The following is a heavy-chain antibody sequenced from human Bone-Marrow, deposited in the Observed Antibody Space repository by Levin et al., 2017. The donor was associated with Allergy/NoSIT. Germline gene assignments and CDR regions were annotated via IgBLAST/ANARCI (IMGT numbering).Heavy chain of an antibody. Sequence: PGGSLRLSCEASGLAFSTYSMNWVRQTPGKGLEWVSSISDTSTYIYYADAVKGRFTISRDNAKNSLYLQMSNLRAEDTALYYCARSNAPGGSRPFDPWGQGTLVTVSS. V-gene: IGHV3-21*01. D-gene: IGHD1-26*01. CDR2: ISDTSTYI. CDR1: GLAFSTYS. CDR3: ARSNAPGGSRPFDP. J-gene: IGHJ5*02.